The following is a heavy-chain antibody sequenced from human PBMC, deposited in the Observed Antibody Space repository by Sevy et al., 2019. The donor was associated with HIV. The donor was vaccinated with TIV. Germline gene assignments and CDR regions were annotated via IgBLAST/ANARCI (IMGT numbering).Heavy chain of an antibody. V-gene: IGHV4-59*07. CDR1: GGSISSYY. J-gene: IGHJ4*02. Sequence: SDTLSLTCTVSGGSISSYYWIWIRQPPGKGLEWIGYIYYSGSTNYNPSLKSRVTISVDTSKNQFSLKLSSVTAADTAVYYCARVNLYSGSYQTFDYWGQGTLVTVSS. CDR3: ARVNLYSGSYQTFDY. CDR2: IYYSGST. D-gene: IGHD1-26*01.